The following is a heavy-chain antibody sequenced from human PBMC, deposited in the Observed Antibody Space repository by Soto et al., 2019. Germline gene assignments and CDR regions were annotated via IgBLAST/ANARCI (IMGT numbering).Heavy chain of an antibody. V-gene: IGHV4-34*01. CDR3: ARLNWNGYSQPPKPGIRYYSYGMDV. CDR2: INHSGST. Sequence: SETLSLACTVYGDSLSSHRNSWTWIRLHPGKGLEWIGEINHSGSTNYNPSLKSRVTISVDTSKNQFSLKLSSVTAADTAVYYCARLNWNGYSQPPKPGIRYYSYGMDVWGKGTTVT. CDR1: GDSLSSHRNS. D-gene: IGHD1-1*01. J-gene: IGHJ6*04.